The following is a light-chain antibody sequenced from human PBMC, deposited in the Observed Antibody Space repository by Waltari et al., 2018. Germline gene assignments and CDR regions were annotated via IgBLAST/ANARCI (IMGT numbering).Light chain of an antibody. CDR3: CSYAGSYTCVV. CDR1: SSDVGGYNY. CDR2: DVS. V-gene: IGLV2-11*01. Sequence: QSALTQPRSVSGSPGQSVTISCTGTSSDVGGYNYVACNQQHPGKAPNRLIYDVSKRPSGVPDRFSGSKSGNTAVLTISGLQAEDEADYYCCSYAGSYTCVVFGGGTKLTVL. J-gene: IGLJ2*01.